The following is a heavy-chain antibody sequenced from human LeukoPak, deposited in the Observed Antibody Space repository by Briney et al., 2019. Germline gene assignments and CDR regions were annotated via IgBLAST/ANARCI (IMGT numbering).Heavy chain of an antibody. V-gene: IGHV3-30*04. CDR3: AKPVGSSGWYGDFDC. D-gene: IGHD6-19*01. Sequence: PGRSLRLSCAASGFTFSSYAMHWVRQAPGKGLEWVAVISYDGSNKYYADSVKGRFTISRDNSKNTLYLQMNSLRAEDTAIYYCAKPVGSSGWYGDFDCWGQGTLVTVSS. J-gene: IGHJ4*02. CDR1: GFTFSSYA. CDR2: ISYDGSNK.